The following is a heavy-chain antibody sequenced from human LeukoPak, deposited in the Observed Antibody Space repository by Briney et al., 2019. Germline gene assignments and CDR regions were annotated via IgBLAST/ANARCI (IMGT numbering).Heavy chain of an antibody. CDR2: IYSGGST. D-gene: IGHD5-24*01. CDR3: ARERARDAFDI. CDR1: GFTVSSNY. Sequence: GGSLRLSCAASGFTVSSNYMSWVRQAPGKGLEWVSVIYSGGSTYYADSVKGRFTISRDNSKNTLYLQMNSLRAEDTAVYYCARERARDAFDIWGQGTVVTVSS. V-gene: IGHV3-66*02. J-gene: IGHJ3*02.